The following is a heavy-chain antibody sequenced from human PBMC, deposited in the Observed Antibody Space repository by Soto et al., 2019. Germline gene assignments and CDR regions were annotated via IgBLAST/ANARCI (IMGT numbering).Heavy chain of an antibody. CDR2: IYYSGST. CDR3: ARGYDSSGEGGSFDY. D-gene: IGHD3-22*01. V-gene: IGHV4-31*03. Sequence: SETLSLTCTVSGGSISSGGYYWSWIRQHPGKGLEWIGYIYYSGSTYYNPSLKSRVTISVDTSKNQFSLKLSSVTAADTAVYYCARGYDSSGEGGSFDYWGQGTLVTVSS. J-gene: IGHJ4*02. CDR1: GGSISSGGYY.